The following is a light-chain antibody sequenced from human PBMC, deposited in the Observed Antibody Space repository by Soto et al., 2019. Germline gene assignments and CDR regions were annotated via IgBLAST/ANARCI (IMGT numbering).Light chain of an antibody. V-gene: IGLV1-44*01. J-gene: IGLJ3*02. CDR3: AAWDGSLNGVV. CDR2: NNN. Sequence: QSVLTQPPSASGTPGQGVTISCSGGSSNVGRNTVNWYQQLPGTAPKLLLFNNNQRPSGVPDRFSGSKSGTSASLAISGLQSEDEADYYCAAWDGSLNGVVFGGGTKLTVL. CDR1: SSNVGRNT.